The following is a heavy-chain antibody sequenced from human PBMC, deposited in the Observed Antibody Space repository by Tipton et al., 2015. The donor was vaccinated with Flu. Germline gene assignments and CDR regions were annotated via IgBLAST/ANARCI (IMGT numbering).Heavy chain of an antibody. V-gene: IGHV4-39*07. CDR3: VRTKDGYTLSNFVY. Sequence: TLSLTCTVSGGSISRSHYSWGWIRQPPGKGLEWIGSFYYDVGTYYNPSLNSRVTITVDESKNQFSLRLTSVTAADTAVYYCVRTKDGYTLSNFVYWGQGTLVTVSS. CDR2: FYYDVGT. J-gene: IGHJ4*02. D-gene: IGHD5-24*01. CDR1: GGSISRSHYS.